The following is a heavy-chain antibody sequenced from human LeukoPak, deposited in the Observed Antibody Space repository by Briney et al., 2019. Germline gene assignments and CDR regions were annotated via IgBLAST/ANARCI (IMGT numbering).Heavy chain of an antibody. J-gene: IGHJ3*02. V-gene: IGHV4-34*01. CDR3: ARVLMVVAATDAFGI. Sequence: SETLSLTCAVYGGSFSGYYWSWIRQPPGKGLEWIGEINHSGSTNYNPSLKSRVTISVDTSKNQFSLKLSSVTAADTAVYYCARVLMVVAATDAFGIWGQGTTVTVSS. CDR1: GGSFSGYY. CDR2: INHSGST. D-gene: IGHD2-15*01.